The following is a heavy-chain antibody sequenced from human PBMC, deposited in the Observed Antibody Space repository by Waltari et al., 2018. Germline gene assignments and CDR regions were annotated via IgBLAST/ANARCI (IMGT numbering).Heavy chain of an antibody. CDR2: INQDGSEK. CDR1: GFTFSNNW. J-gene: IGHJ4*02. D-gene: IGHD6-13*01. Sequence: EVQLVESGGGLVQPGGSLRLSCAAYGFTFSNNWRTWVRQAPGKGLEWVANINQDGSEKYSVESVKGRFTISRDNAKNSLYLQLNSLRADDTAVYYCTRGGDDSSWYWRNWGQGTLVTVSS. V-gene: IGHV3-7*01. CDR3: TRGGDDSSWYWRN.